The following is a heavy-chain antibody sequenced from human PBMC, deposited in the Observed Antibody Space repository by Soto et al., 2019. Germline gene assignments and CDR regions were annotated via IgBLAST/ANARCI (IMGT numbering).Heavy chain of an antibody. J-gene: IGHJ6*02. Sequence: PSETLSLTCTVSGGSISSYYWSWIRQPAGKGLEWIGRIYTSGSTNYNPSLKSRVTMSVDTSKNQFSLKLSSVTAADTAVYYCARTRNPYCSSTSCPLKDYYYYGMDVWGQGTTVPVSS. CDR1: GGSISSYY. CDR2: IYTSGST. D-gene: IGHD2-2*01. V-gene: IGHV4-4*07. CDR3: ARTRNPYCSSTSCPLKDYYYYGMDV.